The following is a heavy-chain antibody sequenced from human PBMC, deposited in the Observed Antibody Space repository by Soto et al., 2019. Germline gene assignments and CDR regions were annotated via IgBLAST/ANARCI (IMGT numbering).Heavy chain of an antibody. J-gene: IGHJ6*04. CDR3: ARDWDHYESSGYHKYYIKMNV. V-gene: IGHV1-69*01. CDR1: GGTFSSHG. D-gene: IGHD3-22*01. Sequence: QVQLVQSGAEVKRPGSSVKVSCKASGGTFSSHGISWVRQAPGQGLEWVGGILPIFGTANYAQMFQGRVTITADESTSTAYMELSSLRSEDTAIYYCARDWDHYESSGYHKYYIKMNVWGKGTTVIVSS. CDR2: ILPIFGTA.